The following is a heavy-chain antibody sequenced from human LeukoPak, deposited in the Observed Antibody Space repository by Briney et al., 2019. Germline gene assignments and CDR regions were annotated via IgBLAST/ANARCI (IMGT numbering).Heavy chain of an antibody. V-gene: IGHV3-48*04. J-gene: IGHJ4*02. Sequence: GGSLRLSCAASGFTFSSYSMNWVRQAPGKGLEWISFVSISSGTIYYADSVKGRFSISRDNAKSSLDLQMNSLRAEDTAAYYCARAMSTFGGVRNYFDSWGQGTLVTVSS. CDR2: VSISSGTI. CDR1: GFTFSSYS. CDR3: ARAMSTFGGVRNYFDS. D-gene: IGHD3-16*01.